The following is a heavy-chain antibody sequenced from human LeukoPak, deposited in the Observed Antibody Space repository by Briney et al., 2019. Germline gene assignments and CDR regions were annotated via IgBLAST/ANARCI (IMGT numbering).Heavy chain of an antibody. D-gene: IGHD5-12*01. V-gene: IGHV4-34*01. Sequence: SETLSLTCAVYGGSFSGYYWSWIRQPPGKGLEWIGEINHSGSTNYNPSLKSRVTISVDTSKDQFSLKLSSVTAADTAVYYCARGNSGYVYWGQGTLVTVSS. CDR2: INHSGST. CDR1: GGSFSGYY. J-gene: IGHJ4*02. CDR3: ARGNSGYVY.